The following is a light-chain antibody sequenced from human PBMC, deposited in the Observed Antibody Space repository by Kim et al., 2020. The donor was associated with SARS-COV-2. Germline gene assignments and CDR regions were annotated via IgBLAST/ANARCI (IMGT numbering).Light chain of an antibody. V-gene: IGLV1-40*01. J-gene: IGLJ3*02. CDR3: QSYDSSLRGSV. CDR1: NSNIGADYD. CDR2: GNI. Sequence: QSVLTQPPSVSAAPGQRVTISCTGTNSNIGADYDVHWYQQVPGTAPKLLIYGNINRPSGIPDRLSGSKSGTSASLAITGLQAEDEADYYCQSYDSSLRGSVFGGGTKLTVL.